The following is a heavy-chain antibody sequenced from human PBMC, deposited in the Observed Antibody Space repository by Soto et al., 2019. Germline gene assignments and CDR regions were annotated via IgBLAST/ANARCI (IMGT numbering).Heavy chain of an antibody. V-gene: IGHV1-69*06. D-gene: IGHD3-10*01. CDR1: GGTFSSYA. CDR2: IIPIFGTA. Sequence: SVTVSCKASGGTFSSYAISWVRQAPGQGLEWMGGIIPIFGTANYAQKFQGRVTITADKSTSTAYMELSSLRSEDTAVYYCARDRPRGHYGSGSSNYYGMDVWGQGTTVTVSS. J-gene: IGHJ6*02. CDR3: ARDRPRGHYGSGSSNYYGMDV.